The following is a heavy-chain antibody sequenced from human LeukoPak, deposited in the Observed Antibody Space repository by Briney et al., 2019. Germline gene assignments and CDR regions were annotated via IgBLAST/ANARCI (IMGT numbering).Heavy chain of an antibody. V-gene: IGHV4-4*07. CDR2: IYTSGST. J-gene: IGHJ6*03. CDR1: GASISSYY. Sequence: SETLSLTCTVSGASISSYYWSWIRQPAGKGLEWIGRIYTSGSTNYNPSLKSRVTMSVDTSKNQFSLKLSSVTAADTAVYYCAREGASSSWFYDPSYYYYYMDVWGKGTTVTISS. D-gene: IGHD6-13*01. CDR3: AREGASSSWFYDPSYYYYYMDV.